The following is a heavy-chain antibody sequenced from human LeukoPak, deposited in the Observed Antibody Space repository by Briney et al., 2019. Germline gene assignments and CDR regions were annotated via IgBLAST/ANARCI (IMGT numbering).Heavy chain of an antibody. CDR1: GFSFHSYW. CDR2: IKQEGSEK. V-gene: IGHV3-7*01. J-gene: IGHJ5*02. D-gene: IGHD5-24*01. Sequence: GGSLRLSCAASGFSFHSYWMSWVRQAPGKGLEWVANIKQEGSEKFYVDSVKGRFTISRDNAKNSLYLQMNSLRAEDTGIYYCARENRDGYNPYNWFDPWGQGTLVTVFS. CDR3: ARENRDGYNPYNWFDP.